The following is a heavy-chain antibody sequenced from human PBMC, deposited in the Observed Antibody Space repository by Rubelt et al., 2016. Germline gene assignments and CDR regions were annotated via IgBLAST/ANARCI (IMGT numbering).Heavy chain of an antibody. CDR2: IYYSGST. Sequence: QVQLQESGPGLVKPSETLSLTCTVSGGSISSYYWSWIRQPPGKGLEWIGYIYYSGSTNYNPSLKSRVTISVDTSKNQFALKLSSVTAADTAVYYCARDSVVPAAIGWYFDLWGRGTLVTVSS. D-gene: IGHD2-2*02. CDR1: GGSISSYY. CDR3: ARDSVVPAAIGWYFDL. V-gene: IGHV4-59*01. J-gene: IGHJ2*01.